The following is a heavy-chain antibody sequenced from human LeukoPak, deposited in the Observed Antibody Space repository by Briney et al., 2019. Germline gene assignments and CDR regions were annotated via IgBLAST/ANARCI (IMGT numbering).Heavy chain of an antibody. CDR2: INHSGST. D-gene: IGHD3-3*01. V-gene: IGHV4-34*01. J-gene: IGHJ4*02. CDR1: GGSFSGYY. Sequence: SETLSLTCAVYGGSFSGYYWSWIRQPPGKGLEWIGEINHSGSTNYNPSLKSRVTISVDTSKNQFSLKLSSVTAADTAVYYCARERTFGVVTRRVVSDYWGQGTLVTVSS. CDR3: ARERTFGVVTRRVVSDY.